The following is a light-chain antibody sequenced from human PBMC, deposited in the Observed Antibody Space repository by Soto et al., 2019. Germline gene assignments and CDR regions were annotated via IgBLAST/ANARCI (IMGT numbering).Light chain of an antibody. J-gene: IGKJ2*01. V-gene: IGKV3-15*01. CDR2: GAS. CDR1: QSIRDN. Sequence: EIVMTQSPATLSVSPGERAIVSCRASQSIRDNLAWYQQTPGRAPRLLIYGASIRATGVPARFSGSGSWTDFAIPISSLPSEDFAGYYCQQYDYLPPYTFGQGTKVEIK. CDR3: QQYDYLPPYT.